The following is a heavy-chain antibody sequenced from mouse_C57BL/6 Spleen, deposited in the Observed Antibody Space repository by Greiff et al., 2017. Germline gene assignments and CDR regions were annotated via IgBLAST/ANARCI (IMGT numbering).Heavy chain of an antibody. CDR3: ASSQLWWVDY. CDR2: ISSGSSTI. D-gene: IGHD1-1*02. V-gene: IGHV5-17*01. CDR1: GFTFSDYG. Sequence: EVQLQESGGGLVKPGGSLKLSCAASGFTFSDYGMHWVRQAPEKGLEWVAYISSGSSTIYYADTVKGRFTISRDNAKNTLFLQMTSLRSEDTAMYYCASSQLWWVDYWGQGTTLTVSS. J-gene: IGHJ2*01.